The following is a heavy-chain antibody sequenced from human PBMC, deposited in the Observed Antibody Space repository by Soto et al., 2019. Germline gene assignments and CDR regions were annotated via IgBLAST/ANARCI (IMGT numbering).Heavy chain of an antibody. V-gene: IGHV3-21*01. J-gene: IGHJ5*02. Sequence: PGGPLRLSCAASVFTFRSFTMNWVRQAPGKGLEWVSTISSNSAYIYYTDALMGRFTISRDNAKNSLHLQMNSLRAEDTAVYYCTRDASRDSSARGWFDPWGPGTLVTVSS. CDR3: TRDASRDSSARGWFDP. CDR2: ISSNSAYI. D-gene: IGHD6-13*01. CDR1: VFTFRSFT.